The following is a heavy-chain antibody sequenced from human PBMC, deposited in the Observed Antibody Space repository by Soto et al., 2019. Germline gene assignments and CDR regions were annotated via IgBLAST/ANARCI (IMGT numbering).Heavy chain of an antibody. D-gene: IGHD3-10*01. CDR3: ATSSGSAYGLDV. Sequence: NPSETLSLTCAVSAGSISTTNWYVWVRQPPGMGLEWIGEIYHTGTTTYNPSLKSRVTMSVDTSKNQFSLRLSFATAADTAVYYCATSSGSAYGLDVWGQGAKVTVSS. CDR1: AGSISTTNW. V-gene: IGHV4-4*02. J-gene: IGHJ6*02. CDR2: IYHTGTT.